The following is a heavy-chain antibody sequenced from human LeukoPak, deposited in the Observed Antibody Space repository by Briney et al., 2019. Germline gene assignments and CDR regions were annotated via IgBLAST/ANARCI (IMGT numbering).Heavy chain of an antibody. CDR2: ISVYNGNT. D-gene: IGHD4-17*01. CDR1: GYTFTSYG. Sequence: ASVKVSCKASGYTFTSYGINWVRQAPGQGLEWMGWISVYNGNTNYAQKLQGRVTMTTDTSISTAYMELSRLRSDDTAVYYCARGGDLNWFDPWGQGTLVTVSS. J-gene: IGHJ5*02. CDR3: ARGGDLNWFDP. V-gene: IGHV1-18*01.